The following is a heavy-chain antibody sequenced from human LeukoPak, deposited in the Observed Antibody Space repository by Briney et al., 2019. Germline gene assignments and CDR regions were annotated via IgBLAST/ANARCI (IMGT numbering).Heavy chain of an antibody. Sequence: GGSLRLSCAASGFSFNAYSMNWVRQAPGKGLEWLSYISSGSTYIYYADSVKGRFTISRDNGKNSLYLQMNSLRAEDTAVYYCARKGYYASSGYLGYFQHWGQGTLVTVSS. CDR3: ARKGYYASSGYLGYFQH. D-gene: IGHD3-22*01. J-gene: IGHJ1*01. CDR1: GFSFNAYS. CDR2: ISSGSTYI. V-gene: IGHV3-21*01.